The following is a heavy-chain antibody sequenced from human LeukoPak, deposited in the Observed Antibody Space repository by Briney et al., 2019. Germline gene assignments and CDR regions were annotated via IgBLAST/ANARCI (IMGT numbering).Heavy chain of an antibody. CDR3: ARSFNWYFDL. V-gene: IGHV4-59*01. Sequence: SETLSLTCTVSGVSISSYYWSWIRQPPGKGLEWIGYINYSGSTNYNPSLKSRVTISVDTSKNHFSLKLSSVTAADTAVYYCARSFNWYFDLWGRGTLVTVSS. CDR2: INYSGST. CDR1: GVSISSYY. J-gene: IGHJ2*01.